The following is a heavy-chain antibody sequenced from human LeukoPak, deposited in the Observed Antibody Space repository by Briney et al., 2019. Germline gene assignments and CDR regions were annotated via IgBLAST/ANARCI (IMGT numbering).Heavy chain of an antibody. CDR2: IFYSGST. CDR1: GGSISSGTYY. CDR3: ARQPYSGGEDYFDY. J-gene: IGHJ4*02. V-gene: IGHV4-39*01. Sequence: SETLSLTCIVSGGSISSGTYYWGWIRQPPGKGLEWIGCIFYSGSTYYNPSLKSRVTISVDTSKNQFSLKLSSVTAADTAIYYCARQPYSGGEDYFDYWGQGTLVTVSS. D-gene: IGHD2-21*01.